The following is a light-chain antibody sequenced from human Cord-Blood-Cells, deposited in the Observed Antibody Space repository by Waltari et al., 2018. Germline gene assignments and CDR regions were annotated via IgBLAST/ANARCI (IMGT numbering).Light chain of an antibody. CDR2: GAS. Sequence: EIVFTQSPGTLSSHPGESATLSCRASQSVSSSYLAWYQQKPGQAPRLLIYGASSRATGIPDRFSGSGSGTDFTLTISRLEPEDFAVYYCQQYGSSSWTFGQGTKVEIK. CDR3: QQYGSSSWT. CDR1: QSVSSSY. J-gene: IGKJ1*01. V-gene: IGKV3-20*01.